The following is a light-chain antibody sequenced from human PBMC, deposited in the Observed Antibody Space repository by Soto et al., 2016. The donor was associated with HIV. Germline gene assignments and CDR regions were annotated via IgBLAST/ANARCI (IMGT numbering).Light chain of an antibody. CDR2: LGS. V-gene: IGKV2-28*01. CDR1: QSLLHSNGYNY. J-gene: IGKJ1*01. CDR3: MQALQTPT. Sequence: DIVMTQSPLSLSVTPGEPASISCRSSQSLLHSNGYNYLDWYLQKPGQSPQLLIYLGSDRASGVPDRFSGSGSGTEFTLKISRVEAEDVGVYYCMQALQTPTFGQGTKVEIK.